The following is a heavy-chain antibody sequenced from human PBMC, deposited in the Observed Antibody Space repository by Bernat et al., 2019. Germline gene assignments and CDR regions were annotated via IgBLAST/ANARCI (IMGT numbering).Heavy chain of an antibody. CDR3: ARGAYYYDSSGYLDC. CDR1: GFTFSSYA. J-gene: IGHJ4*02. CDR2: ISYDGSNK. V-gene: IGHV3-30-3*01. D-gene: IGHD3-22*01. Sequence: QVQLVESGGGVVQPGRSLRLSCAASGFTFSSYAMHWVRQAPGKGLEWVAVISYDGSNKYYADSVKGRFTISRDNSKNTLYLQMNSLRAEDTAVYYCARGAYYYDSSGYLDCWGQGTLVTVSS.